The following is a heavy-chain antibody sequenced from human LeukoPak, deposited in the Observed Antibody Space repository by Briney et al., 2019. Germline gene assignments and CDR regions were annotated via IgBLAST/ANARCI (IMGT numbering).Heavy chain of an antibody. J-gene: IGHJ4*02. CDR2: IIPIFGTA. D-gene: IGHD3-10*01. CDR3: ARDLRITMVRGVLDMVDY. V-gene: IGHV1-69*05. CDR1: GGTFSSYA. Sequence: SVKVSCKASGGTFSSYAISWVRQAPGQGLEWMGGIIPIFGTANYAQKFQGRVTMTTDTSTSTAYMELRSPRSDDTAVYYCARDLRITMVRGVLDMVDYWGQGTLVTVSS.